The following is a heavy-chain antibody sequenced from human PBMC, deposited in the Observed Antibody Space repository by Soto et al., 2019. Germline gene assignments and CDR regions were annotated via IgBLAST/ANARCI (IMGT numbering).Heavy chain of an antibody. Sequence: VQLMQSGAEVKKPGSSVKVSCKASGGTFSSHSINWVRQAPGQGLEWMAGIITLFGTANYAQNFQGRVTITADQSTSTAYMELNSLRSDDTAVYYCAREVGYGDFSAALLDWGQGTLVTVSS. V-gene: IGHV1-69*01. CDR1: GGTFSSHS. CDR2: IITLFGTA. D-gene: IGHD4-17*01. CDR3: AREVGYGDFSAALLD. J-gene: IGHJ4*02.